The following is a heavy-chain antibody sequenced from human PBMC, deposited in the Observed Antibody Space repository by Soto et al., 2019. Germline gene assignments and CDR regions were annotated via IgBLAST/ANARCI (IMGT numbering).Heavy chain of an antibody. D-gene: IGHD3-10*01. Sequence: PGGSLRLSCVVSGLTFTSYSMHWVRQAPGKGLEWVSSISSSSSYIYYADSVKGRFTISRDNAKNSLYLQMNSLRAEDTAVYYCARGHGGPDYWGQGTLVTVSS. J-gene: IGHJ4*02. CDR1: GLTFTSYS. V-gene: IGHV3-21*01. CDR2: ISSSSSYI. CDR3: ARGHGGPDY.